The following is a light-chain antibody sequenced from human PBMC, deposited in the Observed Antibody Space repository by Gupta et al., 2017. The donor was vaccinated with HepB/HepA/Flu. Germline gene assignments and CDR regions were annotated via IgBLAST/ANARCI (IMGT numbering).Light chain of an antibody. CDR1: QSVSSN. CDR3: QYDSDGPVT. V-gene: IGKV3-15*01. CDR2: GAS. Sequence: EIVMTQSPATPSVSPGERAPLSRRASQSVSSNVAWYQQRPGQAPRLLYYGASTRATGIPARCSGRASVTEIILTISRMQSEDLAVYSFQYDSDGPVTFGPGTKVDIK. J-gene: IGKJ3*01.